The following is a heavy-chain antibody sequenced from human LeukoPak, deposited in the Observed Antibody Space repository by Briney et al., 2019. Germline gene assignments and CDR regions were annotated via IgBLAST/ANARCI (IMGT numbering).Heavy chain of an antibody. V-gene: IGHV1-2*02. CDR2: INPNSGGT. Sequence: ASVKVSCKASGYTFTGYYMHWVRQAPGQGLEWMGCINPNSGGTNYAQKFQGRVTMTRDNSISTAYMELIRLRSDDTAVYYCARGRLYGSGSYHSYDYWGQGTLVTVSS. J-gene: IGHJ4*02. CDR3: ARGRLYGSGSYHSYDY. CDR1: GYTFTGYY. D-gene: IGHD3-10*01.